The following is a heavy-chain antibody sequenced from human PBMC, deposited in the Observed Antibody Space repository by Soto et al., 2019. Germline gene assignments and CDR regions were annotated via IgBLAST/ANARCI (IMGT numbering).Heavy chain of an antibody. J-gene: IGHJ6*02. CDR2: VVPVFGRP. D-gene: IGHD2-21*01. V-gene: IGHV1-69*13. Sequence: SVKVSCKASGGSFSNFGISWVRQAPGQGLEWMGGVVPVFGRPNYAQRFRGRLTITADEATSTGYMELISLRSDDTAVYYCARVHCGGECRPGEWFYYYGMDVWGQGTTVTVSS. CDR1: GGSFSNFG. CDR3: ARVHCGGECRPGEWFYYYGMDV.